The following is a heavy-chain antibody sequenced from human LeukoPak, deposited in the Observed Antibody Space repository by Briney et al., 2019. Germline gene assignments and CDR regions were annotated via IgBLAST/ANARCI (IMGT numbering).Heavy chain of an antibody. D-gene: IGHD3-22*01. J-gene: IGHJ6*03. CDR3: ARAPQYYDSSGYYYYMDV. V-gene: IGHV4-34*01. CDR1: GGSFSGYY. Sequence: SETLSLTCAVYGGSFSGYYWSWIRQPPGKGLEWIGEINHSGSTNYNPSLKSRVTISVDTSKNQFSLKLSSVTAADTAVYYCARAPQYYDSSGYYYYMDVWGKGTTVTVSS. CDR2: INHSGST.